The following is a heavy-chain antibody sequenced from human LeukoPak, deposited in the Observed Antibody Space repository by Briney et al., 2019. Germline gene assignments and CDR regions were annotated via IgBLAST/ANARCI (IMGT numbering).Heavy chain of an antibody. CDR1: GGSFSTGSYY. Sequence: PSETLSLTCTVSGGSFSTGSYYWSWIRQPAGKGLEWIGRIYTSGSTNYNPSLKSRVTISVDTSKNQFSLKLSSVTAADTAVYYCARTPWGFFDYWGQGTLVTVSS. V-gene: IGHV4-61*02. CDR3: ARTPWGFFDY. CDR2: IYTSGST. D-gene: IGHD7-27*01. J-gene: IGHJ4*02.